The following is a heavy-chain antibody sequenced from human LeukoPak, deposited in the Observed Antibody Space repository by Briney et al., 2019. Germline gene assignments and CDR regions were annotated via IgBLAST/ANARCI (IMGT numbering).Heavy chain of an antibody. CDR1: GFTFSSYA. CDR3: AKGLVVVVPAA. D-gene: IGHD2-2*01. J-gene: IGHJ5*02. Sequence: GGSLRLSCAASGFTFSSYAMSWVRQGPGKGLGWVSTISGGGGGTYYAESVRVRFTISRDNSKNMLYLQMNSLRAEDTAVYYCAKGLVVVVPAAWGQGTLVTVSS. V-gene: IGHV3-23*01. CDR2: ISGGGGGT.